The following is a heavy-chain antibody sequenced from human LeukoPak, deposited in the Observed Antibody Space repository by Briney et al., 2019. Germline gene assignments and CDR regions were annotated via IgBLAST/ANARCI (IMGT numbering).Heavy chain of an antibody. J-gene: IGHJ4*02. CDR3: ARGTVGMIVVVPEDY. V-gene: IGHV1-18*01. CDR2: ISAYNGNT. Sequence: ASVKVSCKASGYTFTSYGISWVRRAPGQGLEWMGWISAYNGNTNYAQKLQGRVTMTTDTSTSTAYMELRSLRSDDTAVYYCARGTVGMIVVVPEDYWGQGTLVTVSS. CDR1: GYTFTSYG. D-gene: IGHD3-22*01.